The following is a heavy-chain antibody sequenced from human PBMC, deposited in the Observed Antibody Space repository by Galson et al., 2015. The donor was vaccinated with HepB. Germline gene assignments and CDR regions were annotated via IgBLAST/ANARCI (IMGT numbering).Heavy chain of an antibody. D-gene: IGHD1-1*01. CDR1: GFTFSTYT. J-gene: IGHJ6*02. CDR2: ISSSNGFI. V-gene: IGHV3-21*01. CDR3: AREPTGTDYYGLEV. Sequence: SLRLSCAASGFTFSTYTMNWVRQAPGKGLEWVSSISSSNGFIYYADSVKGRFTISRDNAKSSLFLHMNSLRAEDTAVYYCAREPTGTDYYGLEVWGQGTTVSVSS.